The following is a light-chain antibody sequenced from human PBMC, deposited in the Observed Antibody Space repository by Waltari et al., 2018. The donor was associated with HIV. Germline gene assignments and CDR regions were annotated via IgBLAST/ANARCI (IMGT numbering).Light chain of an antibody. Sequence: QSVLTQPPSASGTPGQRVTISCSGSSSNIGRNPVNWYQQFPGTAPKVLIYSNNQGPSGVPDRFSGSKSGTSASLAISGLQSEDEAVYYCAAWDDSLKGVLFGGGTKLTVL. CDR2: SNN. CDR3: AAWDDSLKGVL. CDR1: SSNIGRNP. J-gene: IGLJ2*01. V-gene: IGLV1-44*01.